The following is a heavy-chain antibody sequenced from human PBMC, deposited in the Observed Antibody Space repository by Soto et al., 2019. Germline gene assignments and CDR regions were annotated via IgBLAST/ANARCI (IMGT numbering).Heavy chain of an antibody. CDR1: GFTFSSYS. V-gene: IGHV3-74*01. CDR3: ARDHSSSYYGSGPSLWFDP. J-gene: IGHJ5*02. Sequence: GGSLRLSCAASGFTFSSYSMHWVRQAPGKGLECVLRINSDGSSTSYADSVKGRFTISRDNAKNTLYLQMNSLRAEDTAVYYCARDHSSSYYGSGPSLWFDPWGQGTLVTVSS. D-gene: IGHD3-10*01. CDR2: INSDGSST.